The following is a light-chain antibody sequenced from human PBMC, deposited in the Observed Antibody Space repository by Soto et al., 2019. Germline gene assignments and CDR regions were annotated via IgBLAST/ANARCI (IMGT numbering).Light chain of an antibody. V-gene: IGLV2-14*01. CDR1: SSDVGNYKY. CDR2: EVS. J-gene: IGLJ1*01. CDR3: ATWDDSLKGYV. Sequence: QSVLTQPASVSGSPGQSITISCTGTSSDVGNYKYVSWYQQHPGKAPKLMIYEVSNRPSGVSNRFSGSKSGNTASLTISGLQAEDETDYYCATWDDSLKGYVFGTGTKLTVL.